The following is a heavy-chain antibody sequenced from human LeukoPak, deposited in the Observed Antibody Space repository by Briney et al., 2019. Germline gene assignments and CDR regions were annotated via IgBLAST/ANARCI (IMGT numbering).Heavy chain of an antibody. CDR2: ITWNSGTI. CDR1: GFTFDDYA. D-gene: IGHD3-16*01. V-gene: IGHV3-9*01. Sequence: SGGSLRLSCAAPGFTFDDYAMHWVRRAPGKGLEWVSSITWNSGTIDYADSVKGRFTISRDNAKNSLYLQMNSLRTEDTALYYCAIGFYAAEIDYWRQGTLVTVSS. J-gene: IGHJ4*02. CDR3: AIGFYAAEIDY.